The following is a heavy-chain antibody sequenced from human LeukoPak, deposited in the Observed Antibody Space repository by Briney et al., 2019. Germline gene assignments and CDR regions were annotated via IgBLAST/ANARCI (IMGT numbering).Heavy chain of an antibody. CDR1: GFTFTSYA. CDR2: ISYDGSDK. J-gene: IGHJ4*02. D-gene: IGHD5-12*01. CDR3: ARARPSMWIDY. Sequence: GGSLRLSCAASGFTFTSYAMYWVRQAPGKGLEWVAVISYDGSDKFYADSVKGRFTISRDSSKNTLYLQMNSLRPEDTAVYYCARARPSMWIDYWGQGTLVTVSS. V-gene: IGHV3-30*04.